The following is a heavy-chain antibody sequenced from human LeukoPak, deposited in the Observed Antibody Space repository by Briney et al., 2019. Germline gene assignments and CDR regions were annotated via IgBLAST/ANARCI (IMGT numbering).Heavy chain of an antibody. Sequence: SETLSLTCTVSGGSISSYYWSWIRQPPGKGLEWIGGINHSGITNYNPSLKSRVTISVDTSKNQFSLKLSSVTAADTAVYYCARVREDYYDSSGYYHCHFDYWGQGTLVTVSS. D-gene: IGHD3-22*01. CDR2: INHSGIT. CDR3: ARVREDYYDSSGYYHCHFDY. J-gene: IGHJ4*02. V-gene: IGHV4-34*01. CDR1: GGSISSYY.